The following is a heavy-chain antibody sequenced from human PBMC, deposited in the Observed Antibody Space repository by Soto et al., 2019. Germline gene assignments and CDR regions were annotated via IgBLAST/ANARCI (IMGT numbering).Heavy chain of an antibody. CDR1: GGTFSSYA. V-gene: IGHV1-69*13. CDR2: IIPIFGTA. J-gene: IGHJ6*02. Sequence: SVKVSCKASGGTFSSYAISWVRQAPGQGLEWTGGIIPIFGTANYAQKFQGRVTITADESTSTAYMELSSLRSEDTAVYYCARRDYYGSGSYSQIYYYYGMDVWGQGTTVTVSS. CDR3: ARRDYYGSGSYSQIYYYYGMDV. D-gene: IGHD3-10*01.